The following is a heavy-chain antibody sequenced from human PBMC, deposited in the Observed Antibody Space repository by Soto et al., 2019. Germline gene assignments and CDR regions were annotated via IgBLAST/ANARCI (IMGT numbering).Heavy chain of an antibody. V-gene: IGHV4-59*01. CDR2: IYYSGST. Sequence: SETLSLTCTVSGGSISSYYWSWIRQPPGKGLEWIGYIYYSGSTNYNPSLKSRVTISVDTSKNQFSLKLSSVTAADTAVYYCARVGLGGDFSFDYWGQGTLVTVSS. CDR3: ARVGLGGDFSFDY. D-gene: IGHD2-21*01. J-gene: IGHJ4*02. CDR1: GGSISSYY.